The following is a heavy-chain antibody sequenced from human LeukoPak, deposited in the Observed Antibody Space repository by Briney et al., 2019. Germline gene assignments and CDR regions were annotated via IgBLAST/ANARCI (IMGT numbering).Heavy chain of an antibody. V-gene: IGHV4-59*01. Sequence: SETLSLTCTVSGGSISSYYRSWIRQPPGKGLEWIGYIYYSGSTNYNPSLKSRVTISVDTSKNQFSLKLSSVTAADTAVYYCARAEKAYCGGDCVFPDYFDYWGQGTLVTVSS. CDR1: GGSISSYY. CDR2: IYYSGST. D-gene: IGHD2-21*02. CDR3: ARAEKAYCGGDCVFPDYFDY. J-gene: IGHJ4*02.